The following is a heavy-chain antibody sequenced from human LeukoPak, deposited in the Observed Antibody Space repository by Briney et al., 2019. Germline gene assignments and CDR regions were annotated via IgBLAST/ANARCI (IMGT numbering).Heavy chain of an antibody. V-gene: IGHV3-23*01. CDR2: ISASGGSA. J-gene: IGHJ3*01. Sequence: GGSLRLSCAASGFTFSNSDMNWARQAPGKGLEWVSFISASGGSAQYAGSVRGRFTISRDNSKNTLYLQMNSLRAEDTAVYYCAKAGSYSDISVYPLASFDFWGQGTMVTVSS. CDR3: AKAGSYSDISVYPLASFDF. CDR1: GFTFSNSD. D-gene: IGHD3-22*01.